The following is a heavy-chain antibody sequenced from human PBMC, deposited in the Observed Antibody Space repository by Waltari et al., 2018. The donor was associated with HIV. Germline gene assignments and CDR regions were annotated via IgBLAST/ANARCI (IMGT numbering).Heavy chain of an antibody. CDR3: ARGRASSWSAYQY. J-gene: IGHJ4*02. D-gene: IGHD3-3*01. V-gene: IGHV3-30*04. CDR2: ISYDGSNK. CDR1: GFTFRNYA. Sequence: QVQLVESGGGVVQPGRSLRLSCAASGFTFRNYAIHWVRQAPGKGLEWVAIISYDGSNKYYGDSVKGRFTISRDDSKNTLYLQMNTLRPEDTAVYYCARGRASSWSAYQYWGQGTLVTVSS.